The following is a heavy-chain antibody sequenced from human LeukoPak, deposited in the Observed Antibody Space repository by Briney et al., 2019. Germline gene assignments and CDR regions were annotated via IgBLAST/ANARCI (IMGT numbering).Heavy chain of an antibody. V-gene: IGHV3-48*01. D-gene: IGHD3-10*01. CDR2: ISSSSSTI. Sequence: PGGSLRLSCAASGFTFSSYSMNWVRQAPGKGLEWVSYISSSSSTIHYADSVKGRFTISRDNAKNSLYLQMNSLRAEDTAVYYCAREGRWFEFDYWGQGTLVTVSS. J-gene: IGHJ4*02. CDR3: AREGRWFEFDY. CDR1: GFTFSSYS.